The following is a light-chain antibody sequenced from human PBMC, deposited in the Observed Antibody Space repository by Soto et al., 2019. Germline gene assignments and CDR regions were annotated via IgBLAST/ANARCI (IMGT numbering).Light chain of an antibody. CDR1: QSVSSSY. Sequence: EIVLTQSPGILSLSPGERATLSCRASQSVSSSYLAWYQQKPGQAPRLLIYGASSRATGIPDSFSGSGFGTNFTPTISRLEPEDFAVYYCQHYSSSPRSWTFGQGTKVEIK. J-gene: IGKJ1*01. V-gene: IGKV3-20*01. CDR3: QHYSSSPRSWT. CDR2: GAS.